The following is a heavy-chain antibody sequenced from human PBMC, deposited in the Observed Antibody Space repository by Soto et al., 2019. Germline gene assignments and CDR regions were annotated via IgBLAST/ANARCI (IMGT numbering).Heavy chain of an antibody. V-gene: IGHV1-8*01. D-gene: IGHD7-27*01. CDR3: ARGPRNWGVDY. Sequence: QVQLVQSGAEVKKPGASVKVSCKAAAYTFTSYDIHWVRQATGQDFEWMGWMNPTNGNTAYAQKFQGRVTMTRDTSKSTAFMELSSLTSEDTAVYYGARGPRNWGVDYWGQGPLVTVSS. J-gene: IGHJ4*02. CDR2: MNPTNGNT. CDR1: AYTFTSYD.